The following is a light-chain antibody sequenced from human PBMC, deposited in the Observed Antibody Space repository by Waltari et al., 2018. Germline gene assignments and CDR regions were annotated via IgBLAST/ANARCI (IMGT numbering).Light chain of an antibody. J-gene: IGKJ2*01. CDR2: GAS. CDR3: HQYNDGPPFN. Sequence: EIVMTQSPATLSVSPGERAIISCRASQSVTTNLAWSQQKPGQPPRLLIYGASTRATDIPARFSGSGSGTEFTLTITSLQSEDFAVYYCHQYNDGPPFNFGQGTKLEIK. CDR1: QSVTTN. V-gene: IGKV3-15*01.